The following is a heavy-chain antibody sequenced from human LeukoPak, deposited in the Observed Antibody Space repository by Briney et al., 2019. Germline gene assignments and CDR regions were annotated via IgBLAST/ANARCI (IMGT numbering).Heavy chain of an antibody. CDR2: IWYDGSNK. CDR3: SRDREQLHYYGLDV. Sequence: GGSLRLSCAASGFTFSSYAIHWVRQAPGKGLEWVAVIWYDGSNKYFADSVEGRFTISRDNSENTLYLQMNSLRAEDTAVYYCSRDREQLHYYGLDVWGQGTTVTVSS. CDR1: GFTFSSYA. J-gene: IGHJ6*02. D-gene: IGHD6-6*01. V-gene: IGHV3-33*08.